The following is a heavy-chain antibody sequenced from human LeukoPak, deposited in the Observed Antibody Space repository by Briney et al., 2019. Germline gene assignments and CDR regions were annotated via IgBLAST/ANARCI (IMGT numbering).Heavy chain of an antibody. V-gene: IGHV1-2*02. CDR2: INPNSGGT. CDR1: GYTFTGYY. Sequence: RASVKVSCKASGYTFTGYYMHWVRQAPGQGLEWMGWINPNSGGTNYAQKFQGRVTMTRDTSISTAYMELSRLRSDDTAVYYCARDQMGYCSGGSCYLGNWFDPWGQGTLVTVSS. D-gene: IGHD2-15*01. CDR3: ARDQMGYCSGGSCYLGNWFDP. J-gene: IGHJ5*02.